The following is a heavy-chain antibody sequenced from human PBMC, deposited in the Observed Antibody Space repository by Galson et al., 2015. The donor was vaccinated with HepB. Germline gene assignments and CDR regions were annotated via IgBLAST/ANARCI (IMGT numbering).Heavy chain of an antibody. CDR1: GFTFSSYA. CDR3: ARVVSLYVVVVAADY. CDR2: ISYDGSNI. V-gene: IGHV3-30-3*01. Sequence: SLRLSCAASGFTFSSYAMHWVRQAPGKGLEWVAVISYDGSNIYYADSVKGRFTISRDNSKNTLYLQMNSLRAEDTAVYYCARVVSLYVVVVAADYWGQGTLVTVSS. J-gene: IGHJ4*02. D-gene: IGHD2-15*01.